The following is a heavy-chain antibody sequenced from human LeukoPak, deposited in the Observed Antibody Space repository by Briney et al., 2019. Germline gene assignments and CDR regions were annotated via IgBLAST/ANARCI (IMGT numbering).Heavy chain of an antibody. CDR2: ISSSSSYI. J-gene: IGHJ4*02. Sequence: PGGSLRLSCAASGFTFSSYSMNWVRQAPGKGLEWVSSISSSSSYIYYADSVKGRFTISRDNAKNSLYLQMNSLRAEDTAVYYCARDIVNIRSSSGWGQGTLVTVSS. CDR1: GFTFSSYS. D-gene: IGHD6-13*01. CDR3: ARDIVNIRSSSG. V-gene: IGHV3-21*01.